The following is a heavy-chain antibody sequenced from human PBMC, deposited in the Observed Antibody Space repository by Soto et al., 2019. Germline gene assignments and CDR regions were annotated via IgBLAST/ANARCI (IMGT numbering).Heavy chain of an antibody. J-gene: IGHJ5*02. Sequence: QVQLVESGGGVVQPGRSLRLSCAASGFTFSSYGMHWVRQAPGKGLEWVAVISYDGSNKYYADSVKGRFTISRDNSKNRLYRQRNSLRAEDTAVYYCAKDGPRIAVAGTSWFDPWGQGTLGTVSS. CDR1: GFTFSSYG. CDR2: ISYDGSNK. V-gene: IGHV3-30*18. D-gene: IGHD6-19*01. CDR3: AKDGPRIAVAGTSWFDP.